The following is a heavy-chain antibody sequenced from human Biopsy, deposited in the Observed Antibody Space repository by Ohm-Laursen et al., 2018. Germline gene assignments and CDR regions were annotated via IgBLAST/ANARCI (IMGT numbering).Heavy chain of an antibody. V-gene: IGHV3-21*01. D-gene: IGHD6-6*01. CDR1: GFTFSSFS. CDR2: INEVSSHI. CDR3: ARDSSRRAREGGMDV. Sequence: SLRLSCAASGFTFSSFSMNWVRQAPGKGLEWISYINEVSSHIYDADSVKGRITVARDNAKNSLYLQLNSLRVEDTAVYYCARDSSRRAREGGMDVWGQGPTVTASS. J-gene: IGHJ6*02.